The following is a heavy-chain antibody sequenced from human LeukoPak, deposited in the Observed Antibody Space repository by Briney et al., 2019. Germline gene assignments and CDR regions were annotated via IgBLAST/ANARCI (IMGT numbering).Heavy chain of an antibody. Sequence: PSETLSLTCTVSGGSISSGGYYWSWLRQHPGKGLEWIGYIYYSGSTYYNPSLKSRVTISVDTSKNQFSLKLSSVTAADTAVYYCASSNGGGLWYFDLWGRGTLVTVSS. CDR3: ASSNGGGLWYFDL. V-gene: IGHV4-31*03. CDR2: IYYSGST. CDR1: GGSISSGGYY. D-gene: IGHD4-23*01. J-gene: IGHJ2*01.